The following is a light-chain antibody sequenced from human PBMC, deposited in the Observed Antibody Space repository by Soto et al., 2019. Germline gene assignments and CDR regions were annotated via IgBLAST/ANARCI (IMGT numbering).Light chain of an antibody. J-gene: IGKJ1*01. Sequence: EIVLTQSPGTLSLSPGERATLSCRASQSVSSSNLAWYQQKPGQAPRLLIYGASSRATGIPDRFSGSGSGTDFTLTISRLEPEDFVVYYCQQYGTSPRTFGQGTKVDIK. CDR1: QSVSSSN. CDR3: QQYGTSPRT. CDR2: GAS. V-gene: IGKV3-20*01.